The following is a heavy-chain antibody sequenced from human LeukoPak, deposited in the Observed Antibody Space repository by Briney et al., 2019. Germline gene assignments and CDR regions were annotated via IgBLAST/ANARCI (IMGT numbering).Heavy chain of an antibody. Sequence: ASVKVSCKASEYTFTGYYIHWVRQAPGQGLAWMGWINPNSGGTNYAQQFQGRVTMTRDTSISTAYMELSRLRSDDTAMYYCARDYGSGNYYFEYWGQGSLVTVSS. V-gene: IGHV1-2*02. CDR2: INPNSGGT. D-gene: IGHD3-10*01. J-gene: IGHJ4*02. CDR3: ARDYGSGNYYFEY. CDR1: EYTFTGYY.